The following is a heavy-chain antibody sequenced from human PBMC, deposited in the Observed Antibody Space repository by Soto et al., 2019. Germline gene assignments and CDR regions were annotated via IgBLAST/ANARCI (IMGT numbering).Heavy chain of an antibody. Sequence: GGSLRLSCAASGFTFSSYGMHWVRQAPGKGLEWVAVISYDGSNKYYADSVKGRFTISRDNSKNTLYLQMNSLRAEDTAVYYYAIDEGSGAHYYYYGMDVWGQGTTVTVSS. CDR3: AIDEGSGAHYYYYGMDV. CDR1: GFTFSSYG. D-gene: IGHD7-27*01. J-gene: IGHJ6*02. V-gene: IGHV3-30*03. CDR2: ISYDGSNK.